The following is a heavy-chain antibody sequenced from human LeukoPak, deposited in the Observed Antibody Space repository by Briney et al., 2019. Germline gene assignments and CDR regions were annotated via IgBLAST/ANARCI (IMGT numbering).Heavy chain of an antibody. CDR2: IYSGGST. CDR3: AKLLRDATIYDF. D-gene: IGHD5-24*01. Sequence: GGSLRLSCEVSGFTVSGDYMSWVRQAPGKGLEWVSVIYSGGSTYYADSVKGRLTISRDNAKNSLFLQMNSLRAEDTAFYYCAKLLRDATIYDFWGHGTLVTVSS. V-gene: IGHV3-53*01. CDR1: GFTVSGDY. J-gene: IGHJ4*01.